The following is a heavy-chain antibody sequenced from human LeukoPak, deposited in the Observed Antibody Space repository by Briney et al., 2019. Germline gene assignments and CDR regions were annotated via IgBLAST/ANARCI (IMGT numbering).Heavy chain of an antibody. CDR2: ITHSGST. V-gene: IGHV4-34*01. D-gene: IGHD4-23*01. CDR1: GGSFSGYY. J-gene: IGHJ6*03. CDR3: ARLRRGGNRYYYYYYMDV. Sequence: SETLSLTCAVYGGSFSGYYWSWIRQSPGKGLEWIGEITHSGSTNCNPSLKSRVTISVDTSKNQFSLKLNSVTAADTAVYYCARLRRGGNRYYYYYYMDVWGKGTTVTVSS.